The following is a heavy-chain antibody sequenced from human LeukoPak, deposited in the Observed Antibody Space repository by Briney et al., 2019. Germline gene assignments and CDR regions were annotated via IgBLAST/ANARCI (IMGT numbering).Heavy chain of an antibody. CDR1: GFTFSSYE. D-gene: IGHD1-1*01. J-gene: IGHJ4*02. CDR3: ARGPKNLDRLRDLDY. V-gene: IGHV3-48*03. Sequence: LPGGSLRLSCAASGFTFSSYEMNWVRQAPGKGLEWVSYISSSGSTIYYADSVKGRFTISRDNAKNSLYLQMNSLRAEDTAVYYCARGPKNLDRLRDLDYWGQGTLVTVSS. CDR2: ISSSGSTI.